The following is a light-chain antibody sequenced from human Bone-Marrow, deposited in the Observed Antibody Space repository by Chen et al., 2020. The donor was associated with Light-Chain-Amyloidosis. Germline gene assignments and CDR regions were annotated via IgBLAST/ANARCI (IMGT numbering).Light chain of an antibody. Sequence: SYVLTQPSSVSVAPGPTATIACGGNNIGSTSVHWYQQTPGQAPLLVVYDDSDRPSGIPERVSGSNSGNTATLTIGRVEAGDEADYYCQVWDRSSDRPVFGGGNKLTVL. CDR2: DDS. CDR3: QVWDRSSDRPV. V-gene: IGLV3-21*02. CDR1: NIGSTS. J-gene: IGLJ3*02.